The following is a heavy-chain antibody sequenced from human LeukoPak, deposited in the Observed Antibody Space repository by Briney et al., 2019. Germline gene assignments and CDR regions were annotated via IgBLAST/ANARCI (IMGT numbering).Heavy chain of an antibody. D-gene: IGHD6-13*01. CDR3: ARDRIAAAGNTNDY. J-gene: IGHJ4*02. CDR1: GYTFTSYG. CDR2: ISAYNGNT. Sequence: GASVKVSCKASGYTFTSYGISWVRQAPGQGLEWMGWISAYNGNTNYAQKLQGRVTMTTDTSTSTAYMELRSLRPDDTAVYYCARDRIAAAGNTNDYWGQGTLVTVSS. V-gene: IGHV1-18*01.